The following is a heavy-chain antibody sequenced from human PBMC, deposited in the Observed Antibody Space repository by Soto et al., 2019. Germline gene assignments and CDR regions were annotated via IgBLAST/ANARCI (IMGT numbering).Heavy chain of an antibody. CDR2: IYTSGST. Sequence: PSETLSLTCTVSGGSISSYYWSWIRQPAGKGLEWIGRIYTSGSTNYNPSLKSRVTMSVDTSKNQFSLKLSSVTAADTAVYYCARDRGQLGMRSIQMGIGAFDIWGQGTMVTVS. D-gene: IGHD2-2*01. J-gene: IGHJ3*02. CDR3: ARDRGQLGMRSIQMGIGAFDI. V-gene: IGHV4-4*07. CDR1: GGSISSYY.